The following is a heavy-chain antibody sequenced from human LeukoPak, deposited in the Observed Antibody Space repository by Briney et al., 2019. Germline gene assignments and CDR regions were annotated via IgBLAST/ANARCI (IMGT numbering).Heavy chain of an antibody. CDR1: GLTFSSYG. J-gene: IGHJ4*02. CDR2: IWYDGSNK. CDR3: AAGNIVATHDFDY. V-gene: IGHV3-33*01. Sequence: PRRSLRDSCAASGLTFSSYGMHWVRPAPGKGLEWVADIWYDGSNKFYADSVKGRFTISRDNSKSTLYLQMNSLRAEDTAVYYCAAGNIVATHDFDYWGQGTLTTVSS. D-gene: IGHD5-12*01.